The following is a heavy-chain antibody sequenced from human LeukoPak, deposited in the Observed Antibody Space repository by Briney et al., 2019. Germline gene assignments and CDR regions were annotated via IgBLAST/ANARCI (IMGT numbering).Heavy chain of an antibody. J-gene: IGHJ4*02. V-gene: IGHV3-30*18. Sequence: TGGSLRLSCAASGFTFSSYGMHWVRQAPGKGLEWVAVISYDGSNKYYADSVKGRFTISRDNSKNTLYLQMHSLRAEDTAVYYCAKGEYFDYWGQGTLVTVSS. CDR3: AKGEYFDY. CDR2: ISYDGSNK. CDR1: GFTFSSYG.